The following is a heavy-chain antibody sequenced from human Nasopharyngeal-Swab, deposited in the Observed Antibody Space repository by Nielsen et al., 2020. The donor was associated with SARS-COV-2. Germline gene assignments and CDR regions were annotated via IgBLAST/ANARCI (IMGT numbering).Heavy chain of an antibody. D-gene: IGHD3-3*01. V-gene: IGHV3-21*01. CDR2: ISSSSSYI. J-gene: IGHJ6*02. CDR1: GFTFNNYN. Sequence: GESLKISCAASGFTFNNYNFNWVRQAPGKGLEWVSSISSSSSYIYYADSVKGRFTISRDNAKSSLYLQMNSLRAEDTAVYYRARDGLDYDFWSAYFMDVWGQGTTVTVSS. CDR3: ARDGLDYDFWSAYFMDV.